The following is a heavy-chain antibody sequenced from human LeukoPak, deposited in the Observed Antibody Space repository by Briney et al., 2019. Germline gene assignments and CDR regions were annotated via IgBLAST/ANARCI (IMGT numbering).Heavy chain of an antibody. J-gene: IGHJ4*02. CDR1: GHTLIDLS. D-gene: IGHD3-22*01. CDR3: ATERFYYDSTPYSAFDF. V-gene: IGHV1-24*01. Sequence: ASVKVSCKVSGHTLIDLSIHWARQAPGKGLEWMGGFDPEDGKTIYAQKFQGRVTMTEDTSANTAYMELSSLRSEDTAVYYCATERFYYDSTPYSAFDFWGQGTLVTVSS. CDR2: FDPEDGKT.